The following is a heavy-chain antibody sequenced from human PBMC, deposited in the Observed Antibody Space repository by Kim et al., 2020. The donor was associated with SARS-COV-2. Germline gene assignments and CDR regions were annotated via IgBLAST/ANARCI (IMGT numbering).Heavy chain of an antibody. CDR2: ISYDGSNK. D-gene: IGHD1-26*01. Sequence: GGSLRLSCAASGFTFSSYGMHWVRQAPGKGLEWVAVISYDGSNKYYADSVKGRFTISRDNSKNTLYLQMNSLRAEDTAVYYCAKEGATTEVNFDYWGQGTLVTVSS. J-gene: IGHJ4*02. V-gene: IGHV3-30*18. CDR3: AKEGATTEVNFDY. CDR1: GFTFSSYG.